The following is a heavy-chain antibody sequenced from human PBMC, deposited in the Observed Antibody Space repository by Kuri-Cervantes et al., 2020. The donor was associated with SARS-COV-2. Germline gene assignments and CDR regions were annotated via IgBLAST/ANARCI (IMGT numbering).Heavy chain of an antibody. CDR2: IYYSGST. CDR3: ARAVTGVEHTVVLIATYYYHYYMDV. V-gene: IGHV4-39*01. Sequence: SETLSLTCTVSGGSISSSSYYWGWIRQPPGKGLEWIGSIYYSGSTYYNPSLKSRVTISVDTSKNQFSLKLSSVTAADAAVYYCARAVTGVEHTVVLIATYYYHYYMDVWGKGTTVTVSS. J-gene: IGHJ6*03. D-gene: IGHD2-21*01. CDR1: GGSISSSSYY.